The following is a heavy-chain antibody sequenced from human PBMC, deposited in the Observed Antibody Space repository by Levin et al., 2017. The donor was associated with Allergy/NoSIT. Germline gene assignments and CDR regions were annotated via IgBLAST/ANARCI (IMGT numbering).Heavy chain of an antibody. CDR2: INHSGST. CDR3: ARVDYYGSGSYSLFDY. Sequence: SQTLSLTCAVYGGSFSGYYWSWIRQPPGKGLEWIGEINHSGSTNYNPSLKSRVTISVDTSKNQFSLKLSSVTAADTAVYYCARVDYYGSGSYSLFDYWGQGTLVTVSS. CDR1: GGSFSGYY. V-gene: IGHV4-34*01. D-gene: IGHD3-10*01. J-gene: IGHJ4*02.